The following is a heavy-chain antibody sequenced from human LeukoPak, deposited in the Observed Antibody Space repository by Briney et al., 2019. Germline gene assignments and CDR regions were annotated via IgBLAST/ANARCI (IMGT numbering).Heavy chain of an antibody. V-gene: IGHV1-8*03. J-gene: IGHJ6*03. CDR1: VYSFSTFD. Sequence: AAVKVSCKASVYSFSTFDINWVRQAPGQGLEWMGWLNPNTGKTGYAQKFQDRVTITGNSSISTVDMELRSLTSDDTAVYYCARGPLTGEHYHYYMDVWGKGTTVTVSS. D-gene: IGHD7-27*01. CDR2: LNPNTGKT. CDR3: ARGPLTGEHYHYYMDV.